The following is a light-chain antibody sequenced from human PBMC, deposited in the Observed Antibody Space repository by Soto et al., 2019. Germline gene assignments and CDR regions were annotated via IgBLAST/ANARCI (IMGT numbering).Light chain of an antibody. CDR3: CSYAGSPRYV. J-gene: IGLJ1*01. Sequence: QSALTQPRSVSGSPGQSVTISCTGTSSDVGGDNYVSWYQQHPGKAPKVMIYDVSERPSGVPDRFSGSNSGNTASLTISGLQAEDEADYYCCSYAGSPRYVFGTGTKLTVL. CDR2: DVS. CDR1: SSDVGGDNY. V-gene: IGLV2-11*01.